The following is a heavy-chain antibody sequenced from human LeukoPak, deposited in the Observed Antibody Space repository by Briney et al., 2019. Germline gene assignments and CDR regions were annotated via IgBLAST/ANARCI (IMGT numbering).Heavy chain of an antibody. D-gene: IGHD3-10*01. CDR2: INHSGST. J-gene: IGHJ6*03. V-gene: IGHV4-39*07. CDR1: GGSISSGSYY. Sequence: SETLSLTCTVSGGSISSGSYYWTWIRQPPGKGLEWIGEINHSGSTNYNPSLKSRVTISVDTSKNQFSLKLSSVTAADTAVYYCARRTTYYYGSGRPLGSMDVWGKGTTVTVSS. CDR3: ARRTTYYYGSGRPLGSMDV.